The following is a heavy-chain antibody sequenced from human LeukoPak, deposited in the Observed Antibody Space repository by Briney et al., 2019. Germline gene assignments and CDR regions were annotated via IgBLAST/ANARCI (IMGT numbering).Heavy chain of an antibody. CDR2: ISSSGGNT. D-gene: IGHD3-22*01. CDR1: GFTFSSSA. J-gene: IGHJ1*01. V-gene: IGHV3-23*01. CDR3: ATGMENYDGSGYYSYFQH. Sequence: SGGSLRLSCAASGFTFSSSAMSWVRQAPGKGLEWVSAISSSGGNTYYADSVKGRFTISRDNSKNTLYLQMSSLRAEDTAVYYCATGMENYDGSGYYSYFQHWGQGTLVTVSS.